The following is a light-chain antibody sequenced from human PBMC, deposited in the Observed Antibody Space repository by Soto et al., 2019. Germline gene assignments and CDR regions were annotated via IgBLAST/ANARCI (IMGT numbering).Light chain of an antibody. J-gene: IGKJ1*01. Sequence: DIQLAQSPSSLSASVGDRVTIVCRSSQSISTYLNWYQQKPGKAPNLLISAASSLQSGVPSRFTGSGSGTAFTLTITSLQPEDFATYYCQQSYNTLSWTFGQGTKVEI. CDR1: QSISTY. CDR2: AAS. V-gene: IGKV1-39*01. CDR3: QQSYNTLSWT.